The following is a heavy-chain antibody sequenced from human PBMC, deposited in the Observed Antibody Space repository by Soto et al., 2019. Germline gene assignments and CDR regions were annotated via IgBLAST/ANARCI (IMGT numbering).Heavy chain of an antibody. CDR2: IIPILGIA. V-gene: IGHV1-69*02. CDR3: AAGIVVVPAAPPDY. CDR1: GGTFSSYT. J-gene: IGHJ4*02. Sequence: SVKVSCKASGGTFSSYTISWVRQAPGQGLEWMGRIIPILGIANYAQKFQGRVTITADKSTSTAYMELSSLRSEDTAVYYCAAGIVVVPAAPPDYWGQGTLVTVSS. D-gene: IGHD2-2*01.